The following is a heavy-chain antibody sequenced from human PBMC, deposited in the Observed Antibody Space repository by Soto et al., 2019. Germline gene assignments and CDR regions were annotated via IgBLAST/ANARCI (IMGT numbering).Heavy chain of an antibody. CDR1: GFTFSNAW. J-gene: IGHJ3*02. V-gene: IGHV3-15*07. CDR3: TTPDYYDSSAYDAFDI. Sequence: GGSLRLSCAASGFTFSNAWMNWVRQAPRKGLEWVGRIKSKTDGGTTDYAAPVKGRFTISRDDSKNTLYLQMNSLKTEDTAVYYCTTPDYYDSSAYDAFDIWGQGTMVTVSS. CDR2: IKSKTDGGTT. D-gene: IGHD3-22*01.